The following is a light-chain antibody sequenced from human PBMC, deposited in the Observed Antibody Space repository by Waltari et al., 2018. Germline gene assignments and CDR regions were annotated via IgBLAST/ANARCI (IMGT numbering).Light chain of an antibody. CDR3: ETWDSNTRV. Sequence: QPVLTQSSSASASLGSSVTLTCTLSSGHSSYIIPWHQQQPGKAPRYLMKLEGSGSYNKGSGVPDRFSGSSSGADRYLTISNLQSEDEADYYCETWDSNTRVFGTGTKVTVL. J-gene: IGLJ1*01. CDR1: SGHSSYI. V-gene: IGLV4-60*03. CDR2: LEGSGSY.